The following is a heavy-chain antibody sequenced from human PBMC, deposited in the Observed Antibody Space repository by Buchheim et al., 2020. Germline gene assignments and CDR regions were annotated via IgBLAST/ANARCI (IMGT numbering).Heavy chain of an antibody. CDR2: IYYSGST. CDR3: ARSAQFWDIVVVPAFDY. D-gene: IGHD2-2*01. CDR1: GGSISSYY. J-gene: IGHJ4*02. V-gene: IGHV4-59*01. Sequence: QVQLQESGPGLVKPSETLSLTCTVSGGSISSYYWSRIRQPPGKGLEWIGYIYYSGSTNYNPSLKSRVTISVDTSKNQFSLKLSSVTAADTAVYYCARSAQFWDIVVVPAFDYWGQGTL.